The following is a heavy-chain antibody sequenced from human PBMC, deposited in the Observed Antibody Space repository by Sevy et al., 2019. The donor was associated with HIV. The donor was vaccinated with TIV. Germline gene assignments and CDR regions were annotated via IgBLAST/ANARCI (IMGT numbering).Heavy chain of an antibody. D-gene: IGHD3-10*01. V-gene: IGHV4-59*12. CDR2: IYHSGST. J-gene: IGHJ6*02. CDR1: GGSISGYY. CDR3: ARRGQLANSYYGMDV. Sequence: SETLSLTCSVSGGSISGYYWSWIRQPPGKGLEWIGYIYHSGSTIYNPSLNSHVTISVDTAKTQFSLKLTSVTAADTAVYYCARRGQLANSYYGMDVWGQGTTVTVSS.